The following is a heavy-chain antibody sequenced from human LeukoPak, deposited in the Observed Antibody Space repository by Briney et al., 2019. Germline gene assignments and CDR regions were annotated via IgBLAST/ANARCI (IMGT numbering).Heavy chain of an antibody. CDR2: IIPILGTA. J-gene: IGHJ6*03. V-gene: IGHV1-69*05. CDR3: ARAPYYDFWSGPDYYYYMDV. CDR1: GGTFSSYA. D-gene: IGHD3-3*01. Sequence: GASVKVSCKASGGTFSSYAISWVRQAPGQGLEWMGGIIPILGTANYAQKFQGGVTITTDESTSTAYMELSSLRSEDTAVYYCARAPYYDFWSGPDYYYYMDVWGKGTTVTVSS.